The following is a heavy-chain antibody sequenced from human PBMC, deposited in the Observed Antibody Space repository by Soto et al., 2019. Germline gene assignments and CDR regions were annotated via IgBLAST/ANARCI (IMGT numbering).Heavy chain of an antibody. CDR2: INPNSGGT. CDR1: GYTFTGYY. J-gene: IGHJ4*02. V-gene: IGHV1-2*02. CDR3: ARDPNYYDSSGLDY. Sequence: ASVKVSCKASGYTFTGYYMHWVRQAPGQGLEWMGWINPNSGGTNYAQKFQGRVTMTRDTSISTAYMELSRLRSDDTAVYYCARDPNYYDSSGLDYWGQGTLVTVSS. D-gene: IGHD3-22*01.